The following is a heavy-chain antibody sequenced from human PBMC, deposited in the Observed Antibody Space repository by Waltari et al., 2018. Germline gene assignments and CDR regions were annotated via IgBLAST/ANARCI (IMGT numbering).Heavy chain of an antibody. V-gene: IGHV1-69*01. Sequence: QVQLVQSGAEVKKPGSSVKVSCQASGGTFSSSAIRWVRQPPGQGLEWMGGIIPIFGTANYAQKFQGRVTITADESTSTAYMELSSLRSEDTAVYYCARESGCVVVVAATLAGWFDPWGQGTLVTVSS. CDR2: IIPIFGTA. D-gene: IGHD2-15*01. CDR1: GGTFSSSA. J-gene: IGHJ5*02. CDR3: ARESGCVVVVAATLAGWFDP.